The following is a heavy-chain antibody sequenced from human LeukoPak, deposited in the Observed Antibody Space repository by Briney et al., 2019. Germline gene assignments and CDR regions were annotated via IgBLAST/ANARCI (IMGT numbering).Heavy chain of an antibody. J-gene: IGHJ4*02. CDR2: IHYSGCA. CDR3: ARLTMPTGPGDY. CDR1: GGPVRSYY. V-gene: IGHV4-59*08. Sequence: SETLSLTCNVSGGPVRSYYWSWIRQPPGKGLEWIGYIHYSGCANYIPSLKSRVTISVDPSRNLLSLKLTSVTAADTGVYYCARLTMPTGPGDYWGQGTLVTVSS. D-gene: IGHD4/OR15-4a*01.